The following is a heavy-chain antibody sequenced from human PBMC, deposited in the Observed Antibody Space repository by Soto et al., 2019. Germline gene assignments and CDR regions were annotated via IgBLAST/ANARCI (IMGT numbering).Heavy chain of an antibody. V-gene: IGHV3-73*01. CDR1: GFTFSDSA. CDR3: ARGGHQLEQVLMYNWFDP. CDR2: VANKPEGYTI. D-gene: IGHD6-13*01. Sequence: LRLSCAASGFTFSDSAIHWVRQAPGKGLEWVGRVANKPEGYTITYGVSVKGRFTISRDDPQNMAYLQMNSLKIEDTAVYYCARGGHQLEQVLMYNWFDPWGQGTLVTVSS. J-gene: IGHJ5*02.